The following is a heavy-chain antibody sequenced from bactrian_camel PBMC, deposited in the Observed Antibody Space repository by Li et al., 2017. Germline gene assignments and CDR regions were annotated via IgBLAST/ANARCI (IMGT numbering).Heavy chain of an antibody. J-gene: IGHJ4*01. D-gene: IGHD1*01. CDR1: GSSISRRC. CDR2: IDNDGTT. V-gene: IGHV3S53*01. CDR3: VAESLCAWLGTTEGY. Sequence: HVQLVESGGGLVQPGGSLRLSCAASGSSISRRCMGWFRQAPGKQREEVAHIDNDGTTNYAHSVKGRFTVSKDSDQNIMYLQMNNLKPEDAGLYRCVAESLCAWLGTTEGYFGQGTQVTVS.